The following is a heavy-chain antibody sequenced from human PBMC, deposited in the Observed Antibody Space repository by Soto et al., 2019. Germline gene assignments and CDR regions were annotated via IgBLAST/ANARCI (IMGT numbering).Heavy chain of an antibody. J-gene: IGHJ4*02. CDR3: ARGDCSGGSCYYFDY. V-gene: IGHV4-31*03. CDR1: GASISSGGYF. CDR2: IFYSGST. D-gene: IGHD2-15*01. Sequence: SETLSLTCTVSGASISSGGYFWIWIRHHPGKGLEWIGYIFYSGSTFYNPSLKSRVTTSRDTSKNQLSLKLASVTAADTAVYYCARGDCSGGSCYYFDYWGQGTLVTVSS.